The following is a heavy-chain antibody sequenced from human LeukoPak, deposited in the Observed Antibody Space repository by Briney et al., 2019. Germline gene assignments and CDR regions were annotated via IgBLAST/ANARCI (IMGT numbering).Heavy chain of an antibody. D-gene: IGHD6-19*01. Sequence: GESLRLSCAASGFTFSSYGMHWVRQAPDKGLEWVAVIWSDGSAKYYADSVTGRVTISRDNSKNTLYLQIYSLRAEDTAVYYCVRVRSVSSAWRAFDIWGQGTMVIVSS. CDR1: GFTFSSYG. CDR3: VRVRSVSSAWRAFDI. CDR2: IWSDGSAK. J-gene: IGHJ3*02. V-gene: IGHV3-33*01.